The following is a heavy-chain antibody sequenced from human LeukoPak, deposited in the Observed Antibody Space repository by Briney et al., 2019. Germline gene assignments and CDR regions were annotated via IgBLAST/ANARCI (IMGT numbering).Heavy chain of an antibody. CDR2: INPSGGST. D-gene: IGHD6-19*01. CDR1: GFTFSNYA. CDR3: AKAVSHSYFDF. Sequence: GGSLRLSCAASGFTFSNYAMNWVRQAPGRGLEWVSAINPSGGSTYYADSVKGRFTISRDNSKNTLYLQMNSLRAEDTALYFCAKAVSHSYFDFWGQGTLVTVSS. V-gene: IGHV3-23*01. J-gene: IGHJ4*02.